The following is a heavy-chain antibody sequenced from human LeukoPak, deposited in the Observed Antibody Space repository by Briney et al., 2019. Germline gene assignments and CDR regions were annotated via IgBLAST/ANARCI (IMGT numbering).Heavy chain of an antibody. V-gene: IGHV4-34*01. CDR1: GGSFSGYY. J-gene: IGHJ4*02. CDR2: INHSGST. Sequence: SETLSLTCAVYGGSFSGYYWSWIRQPPGKGLEWIGEINHSGSTNYNPSLKSRVTISVDTSKNQFSLKLSSVTAADTAVYYCAITPYYYGSGSYSQSDYWGQGTLVTVSS. D-gene: IGHD3-10*01. CDR3: AITPYYYGSGSYSQSDY.